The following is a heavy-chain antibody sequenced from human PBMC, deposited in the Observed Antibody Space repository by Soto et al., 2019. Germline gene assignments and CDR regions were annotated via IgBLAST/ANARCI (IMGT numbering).Heavy chain of an antibody. CDR2: IIPIFDTP. J-gene: IGHJ6*02. Sequence: VQLVQSGAEVKKPGSSVKVSCKASGGTFSSYAISWVRQAPGQGLEWMGGIIPIFDTPSYAQKFQGRVTITADESTSTAYMELTSLRSDDTAVYYCAFPPRTGYQYGMDVWGQGTTVTVSS. V-gene: IGHV1-69*01. CDR3: AFPPRTGYQYGMDV. CDR1: GGTFSSYA.